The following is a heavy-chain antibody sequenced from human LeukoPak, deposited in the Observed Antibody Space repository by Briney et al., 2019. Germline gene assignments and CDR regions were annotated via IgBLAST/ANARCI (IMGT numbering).Heavy chain of an antibody. CDR1: GGSISSESYY. V-gene: IGHV4-39*01. CDR2: VSHSGTT. D-gene: IGHD2-21*02. CDR3: ATSEENIVVVTAIGWYFDL. J-gene: IGHJ2*01. Sequence: SETLSLTCTVSGGSISSESYYWGWIRQPPGKGLEWIGTVSHSGTTSYNPSLRSRFTISVDTSKNQFSLKLSSVTAADTAVYYCATSEENIVVVTAIGWYFDLWGRGTLVTVSS.